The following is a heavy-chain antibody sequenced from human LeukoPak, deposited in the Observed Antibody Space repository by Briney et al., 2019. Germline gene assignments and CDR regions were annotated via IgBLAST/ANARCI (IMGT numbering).Heavy chain of an antibody. Sequence: GGSLRLSCAASGFTFSSYGMQWVRQAPGKGLERVAVISYDGSNKYYADSVKGRFTISRDNSKNTLYLQMNSLRAEDTAVYYCAKGMVRGPYYYCMDVWGKGTTVTVSS. J-gene: IGHJ6*04. D-gene: IGHD3-10*01. CDR3: AKGMVRGPYYYCMDV. CDR2: ISYDGSNK. CDR1: GFTFSSYG. V-gene: IGHV3-30*18.